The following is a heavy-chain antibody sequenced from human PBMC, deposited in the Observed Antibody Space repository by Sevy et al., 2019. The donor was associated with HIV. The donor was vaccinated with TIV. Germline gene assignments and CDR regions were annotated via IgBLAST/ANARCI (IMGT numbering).Heavy chain of an antibody. CDR3: ARDLLAIAGYSSTWSGGH. D-gene: IGHD6-13*01. CDR1: GYTFTNFG. CDR2: IGAYNGNT. Sequence: ASVKVSCKASGYTFTNFGITWVRQAPGQGLEWMGWIGAYNGNTNYAQKFQGRVTMTTDTSTSTAYMELRSLRSDDTAVYYCARDLLAIAGYSSTWSGGHWGQGTLVTVSS. J-gene: IGHJ4*02. V-gene: IGHV1-18*01.